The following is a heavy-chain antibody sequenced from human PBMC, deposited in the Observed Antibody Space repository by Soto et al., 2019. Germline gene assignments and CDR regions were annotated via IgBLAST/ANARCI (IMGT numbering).Heavy chain of an antibody. CDR3: ATDMDEFWSGYYPWAFDI. CDR2: INPNSGGT. D-gene: IGHD3-3*01. CDR1: GYTVTGYY. V-gene: IGHV1-2*04. Sequence: ASVKVSCKASGYTVTGYYMHWVRQAPGQGLEWMGWINPNSGGTNYAQKFQGWVTMTRDTSISTAYMELSRLRSDDTAVYYCATDMDEFWSGYYPWAFDIWGQGTMVTVSS. J-gene: IGHJ3*02.